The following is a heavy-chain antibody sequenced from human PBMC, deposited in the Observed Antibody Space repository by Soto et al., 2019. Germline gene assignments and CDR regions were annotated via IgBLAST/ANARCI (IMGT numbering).Heavy chain of an antibody. CDR1: GYTFTGYY. Sequence: GASVKVSCKASGYTFTGYYMHWVRQAPGQGLEWMGWINPNSGGTNYAQKFQGRVTMTRDTSISTAYMELSRLRSDDTAVYYCARKVGYCSGGSCYNWFDPWGQGTLVTVSS. V-gene: IGHV1-2*02. CDR2: INPNSGGT. D-gene: IGHD2-15*01. CDR3: ARKVGYCSGGSCYNWFDP. J-gene: IGHJ5*02.